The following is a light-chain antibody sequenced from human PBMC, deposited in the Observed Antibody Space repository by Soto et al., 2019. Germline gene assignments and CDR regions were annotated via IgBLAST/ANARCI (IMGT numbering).Light chain of an antibody. CDR3: QQYNNWPSYT. J-gene: IGKJ2*01. CDR1: QSVSSN. V-gene: IGKV3-15*01. CDR2: GAS. Sequence: EIVMTQSPATLSVSPGERATLSCRASQSVSSNLAWYQQKPGQAPRLLIYGASTRATVIPARFSGSRSGTEFTLTISSLQSEDFAVYYCQQYNNWPSYTFGQGTKLEIK.